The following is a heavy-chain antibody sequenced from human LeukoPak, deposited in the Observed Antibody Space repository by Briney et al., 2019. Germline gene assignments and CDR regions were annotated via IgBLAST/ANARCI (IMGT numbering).Heavy chain of an antibody. J-gene: IGHJ5*02. Sequence: SETLSLTCTVSGGSINSYYWSWIRQPPGKGLEWIGYIYYSGSTNYNPSLKSRVTISVDTSKNQFSLKLSSVTAADTAVYYCARVAIVVVPAAHPAPRFDPWGQGTLVTVSS. CDR2: IYYSGST. CDR3: ARVAIVVVPAAHPAPRFDP. V-gene: IGHV4-59*01. D-gene: IGHD2-2*01. CDR1: GGSINSYY.